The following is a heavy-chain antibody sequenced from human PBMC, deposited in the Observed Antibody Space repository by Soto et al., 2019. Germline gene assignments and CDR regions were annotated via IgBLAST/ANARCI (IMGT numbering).Heavy chain of an antibody. Sequence: AGPTLGNPTQTLTLTCYFSGFSLDTSGAWVFSFTTSGVGVGWIRQPPLKALEWVALIYWDDDKRYTPSLKSRLTITKDTSKKQVVLKLDDMEKLDTSTDLCVHMPLRYVDLLLPTWGPGSLDTVSS. CDR2: IYWDDDK. CDR3: VHMPLRYVDLLLPT. V-gene: IGHV2-5*02. J-gene: IGHJ5*02. D-gene: IGHD3-9*01. CDR1: GFSLDTSGAWVFSFTTSGVG.